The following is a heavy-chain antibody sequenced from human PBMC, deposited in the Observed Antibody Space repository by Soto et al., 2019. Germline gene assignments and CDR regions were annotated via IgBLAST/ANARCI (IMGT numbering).Heavy chain of an antibody. Sequence: VGSLRLSCAASGFTFSSYAMSWVRQAPGKGLEWVSAISGSGGSTYYADSVKGRFTISRDNSKNTLYLQMNSLRAEDTAVYYCAKWNAMTTVTHIDYWGQGTLVTVSS. J-gene: IGHJ4*02. D-gene: IGHD4-17*01. CDR1: GFTFSSYA. CDR3: AKWNAMTTVTHIDY. V-gene: IGHV3-23*01. CDR2: ISGSGGST.